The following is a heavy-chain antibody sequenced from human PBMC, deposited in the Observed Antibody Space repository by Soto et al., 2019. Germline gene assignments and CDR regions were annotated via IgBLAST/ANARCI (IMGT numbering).Heavy chain of an antibody. Sequence: GGSLRLSCAASGFTFSSYGMHWVRQAPGKGLEWVAVIWYDGSNKYYADSVKGRFTISRDNSKNTLYLQMNSLRAEDTAVYYCARIVYSEPWGAADYWGQGTLVTVSS. D-gene: IGHD6-13*01. CDR3: ARIVYSEPWGAADY. CDR1: GFTFSSYG. CDR2: IWYDGSNK. J-gene: IGHJ4*02. V-gene: IGHV3-33*01.